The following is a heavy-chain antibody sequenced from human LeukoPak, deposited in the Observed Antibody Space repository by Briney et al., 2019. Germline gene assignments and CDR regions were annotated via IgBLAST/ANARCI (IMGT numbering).Heavy chain of an antibody. CDR1: GGSISSSSYY. V-gene: IGHV4-39*01. D-gene: IGHD3-22*01. Sequence: PSETLSLTCTVSGGSISSSSYYWGWIRQPPGKGLEWIGSIYYSGSTYYNPSLKSRVTISVDTSKNQFSLKLNSVTAADTAVYYCARHVSRLFYDSSGYYRDDAFDIWGQGTMVTVSS. CDR2: IYYSGST. J-gene: IGHJ3*02. CDR3: ARHVSRLFYDSSGYYRDDAFDI.